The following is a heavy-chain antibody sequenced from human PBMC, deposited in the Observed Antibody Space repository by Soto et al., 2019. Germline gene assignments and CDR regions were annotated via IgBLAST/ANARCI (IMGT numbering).Heavy chain of an antibody. D-gene: IGHD3-10*01. Sequence: PSETLSLTCVVSDASSSTSNWWSWVRQSPGKGLEWIGEVYFTGTTNYNPSLKSRVTMSVDTSKSQISLKLSSVTAADTAVYFCARGIRFTFQYGSESPVYFDDWGQGLLVTVSS. CDR3: ARGIRFTFQYGSESPVYFDD. CDR2: VYFTGTT. V-gene: IGHV4-4*02. CDR1: DASSSTSNW. J-gene: IGHJ4*02.